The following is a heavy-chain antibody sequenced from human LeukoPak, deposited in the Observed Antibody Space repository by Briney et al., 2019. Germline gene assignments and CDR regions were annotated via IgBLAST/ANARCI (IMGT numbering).Heavy chain of an antibody. D-gene: IGHD3-10*01. J-gene: IGHJ5*02. CDR1: GGSISSYY. V-gene: IGHV4-59*12. CDR2: ISDIGSI. CDR3: ARFPMVRGVIRGWFDP. Sequence: SETLSLTCTVSGGSISSYYWSWIRQPPGKGLEWIAYISDIGSINYNPSLKSRVTISLDTSKNQFSLKLSFVTAADTAVYYCARFPMVRGVIRGWFDPWGQGTLVTVSS.